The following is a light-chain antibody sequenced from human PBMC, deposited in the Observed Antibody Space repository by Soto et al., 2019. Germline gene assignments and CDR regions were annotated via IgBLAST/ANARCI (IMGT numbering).Light chain of an antibody. CDR3: QQYNTTWT. J-gene: IGKJ1*01. V-gene: IGKV3-20*01. Sequence: EIVLTQSPGTLSLSPGERATLSCRASQSVSSSYLAWYQQKPGQAPRLLIYGASSRATGIPDRFSGSGSGTAFTLPISTLQPYDSATYYCQQYNTTWTFGQGTKADSK. CDR2: GAS. CDR1: QSVSSSY.